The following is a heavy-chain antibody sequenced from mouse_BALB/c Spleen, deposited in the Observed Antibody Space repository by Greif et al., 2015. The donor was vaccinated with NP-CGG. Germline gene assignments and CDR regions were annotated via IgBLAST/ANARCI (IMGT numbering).Heavy chain of an antibody. D-gene: IGHD2-2*01. CDR2: ISYDGSN. V-gene: IGHV3-6*02. CDR1: GYSITSGYY. J-gene: IGHJ4*01. Sequence: EVQLQQSGPGLVKPSQSLSLTCSVTGYSITSGYYWNWIRQFPGNKLEWMGYISYDGSNNYNPSLKNRISITRDTSKNQFFLKLNSVTTEDTATYYCARILWFYYAMDYWGQGTSVTVSS. CDR3: ARILWFYYAMDY.